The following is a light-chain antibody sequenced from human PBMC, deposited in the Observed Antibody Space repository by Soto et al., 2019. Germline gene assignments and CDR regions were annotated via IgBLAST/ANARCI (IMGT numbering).Light chain of an antibody. CDR1: SSDVGGYNS. Sequence: QSALTQPPSASGSPGQSVTISCTGTSSDVGGYNSVSWYQQHPGKVPKLMIYDVTKRPSGVPDRFSGSMSGNTASLTVSGLQAEDEADYYCSSYAGSNYVFGTGTKVTVL. CDR2: DVT. V-gene: IGLV2-8*01. J-gene: IGLJ1*01. CDR3: SSYAGSNYV.